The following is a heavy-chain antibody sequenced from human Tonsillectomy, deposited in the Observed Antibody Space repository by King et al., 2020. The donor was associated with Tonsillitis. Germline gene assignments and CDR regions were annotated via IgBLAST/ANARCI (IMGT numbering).Heavy chain of an antibody. CDR1: GFTFSDYY. J-gene: IGHJ6*02. Sequence: VQLVESGGGLVKPGGSLRLSCAASGFTFSDYYMTWIRQAPGKGLELVSSISSSGNTIYYADSVKGRFTISRDNAKNSLYLQMKSLRAEDTAVYYCARRGGSSSGHYYYSMDVWGQGTTVTVSS. V-gene: IGHV3-11*01. CDR2: ISSSGNTI. CDR3: ARRGGSSSGHYYYSMDV. D-gene: IGHD6-6*01.